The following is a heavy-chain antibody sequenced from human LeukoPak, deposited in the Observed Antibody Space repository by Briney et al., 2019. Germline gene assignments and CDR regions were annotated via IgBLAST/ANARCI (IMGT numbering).Heavy chain of an antibody. J-gene: IGHJ4*02. V-gene: IGHV3-11*01. CDR2: ISSSGSTI. CDR3: ARFGVSIAAAGTEDYFDY. Sequence: GGSLRLSCAASGFTFSDYYMSWIRQAPGKGLEWVSYISSSGSTIYYADSVKGRFTISRDNAKNSLYLQMNSLRAEDTAVYYCARFGVSIAAAGTEDYFDYWGQGTLVTVSS. CDR1: GFTFSDYY. D-gene: IGHD6-13*01.